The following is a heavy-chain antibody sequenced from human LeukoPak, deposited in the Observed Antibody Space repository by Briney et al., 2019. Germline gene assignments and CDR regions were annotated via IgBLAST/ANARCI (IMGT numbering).Heavy chain of an antibody. CDR3: ARHPHNTYYYDSSGGFDY. V-gene: IGHV5-51*01. Sequence: GESLKISCKGSGYSFTSYWIGWVRQMPGKGLEWMGIIYPGDSDTRYSPSFQGQVTISADKSISTAYLQWSSLKASDTAMYYCARHPHNTYYYDSSGGFDYWGQGTLVTVSS. CDR1: GYSFTSYW. J-gene: IGHJ4*02. D-gene: IGHD3-22*01. CDR2: IYPGDSDT.